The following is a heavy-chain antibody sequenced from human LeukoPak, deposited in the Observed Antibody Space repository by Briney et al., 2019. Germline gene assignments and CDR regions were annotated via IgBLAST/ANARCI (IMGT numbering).Heavy chain of an antibody. CDR1: GFTFSSYG. V-gene: IGHV3-30*03. Sequence: GGSLRLSCAASGFTFSSYGMHWVRQAPGKGLEWVAVISYDGSNKYYADSVKGRFTISRDNSKNTLYLQMNSLRAEDTAVYYCAIFASIAAAQEGCWGQGTLVIVSS. CDR2: ISYDGSNK. CDR3: AIFASIAAAQEGC. J-gene: IGHJ4*02. D-gene: IGHD6-13*01.